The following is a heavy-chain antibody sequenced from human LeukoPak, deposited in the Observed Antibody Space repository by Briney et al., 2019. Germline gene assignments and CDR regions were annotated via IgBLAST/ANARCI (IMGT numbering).Heavy chain of an antibody. V-gene: IGHV1-46*01. J-gene: IGHJ4*02. Sequence: GASVKVSCKASGYTFTSYYMHWVRQRPGQGLEWMGIINPSGGGTSYSQKFQGRVTMTTDTPTSTLYMELSSLRSEDTAVYYCASGAAAGTFSIGYWGQGTLLTVSS. CDR3: ASGAAAGTFSIGY. D-gene: IGHD6-13*01. CDR1: GYTFTSYY. CDR2: INPSGGGT.